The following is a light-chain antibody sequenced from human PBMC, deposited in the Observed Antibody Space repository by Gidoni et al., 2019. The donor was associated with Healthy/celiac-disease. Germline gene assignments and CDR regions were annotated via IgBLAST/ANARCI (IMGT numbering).Light chain of an antibody. CDR2: QDS. J-gene: IGLJ1*01. V-gene: IGLV3-1*01. Sequence: SYELTQPPSVSVPPGQTASITCSGDKLGDKYACWYQQKPGQSPVLVIYQDSKRPSGIPRRFSGSNSGNTATLTISGTQAMDEADYYCQAWDSSTYVFGTGTKVTVL. CDR3: QAWDSSTYV. CDR1: KLGDKY.